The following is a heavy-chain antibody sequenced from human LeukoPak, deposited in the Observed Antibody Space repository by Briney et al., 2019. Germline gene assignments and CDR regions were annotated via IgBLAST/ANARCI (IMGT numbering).Heavy chain of an antibody. CDR1: GFTFDDYA. CDR2: ISWNSGSI. V-gene: IGHV3-9*01. Sequence: AWGSLRLSCAASGFTFDDYATHWVRQAPGKGLEWVSGISWNSGSIGYADSVKGRFTISRDNAKNSLYLQMNSLRAEDTALYYCAKGRNTMVGGIDYWGQGTLVTVSS. D-gene: IGHD3-10*02. CDR3: AKGRNTMVGGIDY. J-gene: IGHJ4*02.